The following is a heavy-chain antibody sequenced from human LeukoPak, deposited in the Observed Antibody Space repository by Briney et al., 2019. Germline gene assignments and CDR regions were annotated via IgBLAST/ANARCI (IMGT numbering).Heavy chain of an antibody. Sequence: PGGSLRLSCAASGFTVSNNYVNWVRQAPGKGLEWVSIIYSGGSTYYADSVKGRFTISRDNSKNTVYLQMNSLRAEDTAVYYCARGTSMSRGALDYWGQGTLVTVSS. CDR3: ARGTSMSRGALDY. V-gene: IGHV3-66*01. D-gene: IGHD3-10*01. J-gene: IGHJ4*02. CDR2: IYSGGST. CDR1: GFTVSNNY.